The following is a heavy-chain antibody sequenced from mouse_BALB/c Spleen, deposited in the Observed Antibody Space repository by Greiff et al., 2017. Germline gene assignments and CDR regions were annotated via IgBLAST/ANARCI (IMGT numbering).Heavy chain of an antibody. CDR1: GFTFSSFG. CDR2: ISSGSSTI. V-gene: IGHV5-17*02. Sequence: EVQLVESGGGLVQPGGSRKLSCAASGFTFSSFGMHWVRQAPEKGLEWVAYISSGSSTIYYADTVKGRFTISRDNPKNTLFLQMTSLRSEDTAMYYCARWGVVAPYYAMDYWGQGTSVTVSS. D-gene: IGHD1-1*01. J-gene: IGHJ4*01. CDR3: ARWGVVAPYYAMDY.